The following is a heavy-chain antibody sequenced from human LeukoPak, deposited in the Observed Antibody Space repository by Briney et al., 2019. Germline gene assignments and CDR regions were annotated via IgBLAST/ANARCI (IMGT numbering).Heavy chain of an antibody. D-gene: IGHD2-15*01. Sequence: SETLSLTCDVSGGSISSGGYSWSWIRQPPGKGQEWIGYIYHSGSTYYNPSLKSRVTISVDRSKNQFSLRLSSVTAADTAVYYCASSLSGAYYFDYWGQGTLVTVSS. V-gene: IGHV4-30-2*01. CDR2: IYHSGST. CDR1: GGSISSGGYS. J-gene: IGHJ4*02. CDR3: ASSLSGAYYFDY.